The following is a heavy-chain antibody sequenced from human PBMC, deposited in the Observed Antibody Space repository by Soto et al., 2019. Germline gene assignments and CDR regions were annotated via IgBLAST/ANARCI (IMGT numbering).Heavy chain of an antibody. Sequence: PSETLSLTCTVSGGSISSSYWSWIRQPPGKGLEWIGYIYYSGSTNYNPSLKSRVTISVDTSKNQISLKLSSVTAADTAVYSCARASLNWFDPWGQGTLVPVSS. V-gene: IGHV4-59*01. J-gene: IGHJ5*02. CDR2: IYYSGST. CDR1: GGSISSSY. CDR3: ARASLNWFDP.